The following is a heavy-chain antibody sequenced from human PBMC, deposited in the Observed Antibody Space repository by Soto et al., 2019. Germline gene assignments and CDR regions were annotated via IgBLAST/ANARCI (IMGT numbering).Heavy chain of an antibody. V-gene: IGHV4-30-2*01. Sequence: SEPLSLTWAVSRGSIISGDYSWSWIRQPPGKGLEWIGYIYHSGNTYYNPSLRSRVTMSIDRSKSQFSLRLSSVTAADTAVYYCARASVSNFGVVIFDNWGQGALVTVSS. J-gene: IGHJ4*02. D-gene: IGHD3-3*01. CDR2: IYHSGNT. CDR1: RGSIISGDYS. CDR3: ARASVSNFGVVIFDN.